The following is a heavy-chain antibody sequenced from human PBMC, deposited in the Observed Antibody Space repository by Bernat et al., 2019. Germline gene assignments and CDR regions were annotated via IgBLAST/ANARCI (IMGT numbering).Heavy chain of an antibody. CDR3: ARGLAAAFLSGKDV. CDR1: GFTFSSYG. CDR2: IWYDGSNK. J-gene: IGHJ6*02. V-gene: IGHV3-33*01. Sequence: QVQLVESGGGVVQPGRSLRLSCAASGFTFSSYGMHWVRQAPGKGLEWVAVIWYDGSNKYYADSVKGRFTISRDNPKNMLYLQMNSLRAEDKALYFCARGLAAAFLSGKDVLGQGTTVTVSS. D-gene: IGHD6-13*01.